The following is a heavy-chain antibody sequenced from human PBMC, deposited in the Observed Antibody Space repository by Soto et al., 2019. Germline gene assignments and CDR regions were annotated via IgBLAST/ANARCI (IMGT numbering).Heavy chain of an antibody. CDR2: ISYDGSNE. J-gene: IGHJ4*02. CDR1: GFTFTSYG. D-gene: IGHD2-2*02. CDR3: AKELCVTTCYIDY. V-gene: IGHV3-30*18. Sequence: QVQLVESGGGVVQPGRSLRLSCAASGFTFTSYGMHWVRQAPGKGLEWVEVISYDGSNEYYADSVKGRFTISRDNSKNTLYLQMNSLRAEDPAVYDCAKELCVTTCYIDYWGQGTLVTVSS.